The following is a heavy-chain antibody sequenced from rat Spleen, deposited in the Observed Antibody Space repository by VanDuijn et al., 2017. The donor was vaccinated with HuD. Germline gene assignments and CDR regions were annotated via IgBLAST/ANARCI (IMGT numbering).Heavy chain of an antibody. CDR3: TRDRILRSTGFDY. J-gene: IGHJ2*01. CDR2: ISYDGSSA. D-gene: IGHD1-6*01. Sequence: EVQLVESGGGLVQPGRSLKLSCAASGFTFSNYGMHWIRQAPTKGLEWVASISYDGSSAYYRDSVKGRFTVSRDNAKNTLYLQMDSLRSEDSATYDCTRDRILRSTGFDYWGQGVMVTVSS. CDR1: GFTFSNYG. V-gene: IGHV5-19*01.